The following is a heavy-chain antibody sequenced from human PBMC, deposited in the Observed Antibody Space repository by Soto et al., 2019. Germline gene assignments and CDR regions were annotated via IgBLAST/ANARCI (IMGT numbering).Heavy chain of an antibody. CDR1: GGTFSSYA. CDR2: IIPIFGTA. CDR3: AGGGDYYDSSGPPVY. D-gene: IGHD3-22*01. J-gene: IGHJ4*02. V-gene: IGHV1-69*01. Sequence: QVQLVQSGAEVKKPGSSVKVSCKASGGTFSSYAISWVRQAPGQGLEWMGGIIPIFGTANYAQKFQGRVTITADETKSTAYMELSSLRSEETAVYYCAGGGDYYDSSGPPVYWGQGTLVTVSS.